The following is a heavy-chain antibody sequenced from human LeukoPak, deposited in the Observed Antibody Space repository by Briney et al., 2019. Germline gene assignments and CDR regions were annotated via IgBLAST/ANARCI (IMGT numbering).Heavy chain of an antibody. J-gene: IGHJ3*02. CDR2: IIPIFGTA. Sequence: ASVKVSCKASGGTFSSYAISWVRQAPGQGLEWMGGIIPIFGTANYAQKFQGRVTITADESTSTAYMELSSLRSEDTAVYYCARDLGWELHAFDIWGQGRMVTVSS. D-gene: IGHD1-26*01. CDR3: ARDLGWELHAFDI. CDR1: GGTFSSYA. V-gene: IGHV1-69*01.